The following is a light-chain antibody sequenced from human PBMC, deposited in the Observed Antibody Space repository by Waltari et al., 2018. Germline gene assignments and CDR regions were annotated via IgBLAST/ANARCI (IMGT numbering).Light chain of an antibody. CDR2: GAS. J-gene: IGKJ3*01. Sequence: CRASQSVSSSYLAGYQQKPGQAPRLLIYGASSRATGIPDRFSGSGSGTDFTLTISRLEPEDFAVYYCQQYGSSPFTFGPGTKVDI. CDR1: QSVSSSY. V-gene: IGKV3-20*01. CDR3: QQYGSSPFT.